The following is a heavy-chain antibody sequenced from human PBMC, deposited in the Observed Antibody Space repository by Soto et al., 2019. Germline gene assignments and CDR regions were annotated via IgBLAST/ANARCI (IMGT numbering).Heavy chain of an antibody. J-gene: IGHJ4*02. Sequence: SETLSLTCTVSGGPISSGDYYWSWIRQPPGKGLEWIGYIYYSGSTYYNPSLKSRVTISVDTSKNQFSLKLSSVTAADTAVYYCAREGPHRPRYYDSSLDYFDYWGQGTLVTVSS. V-gene: IGHV4-30-4*01. CDR3: AREGPHRPRYYDSSLDYFDY. CDR1: GGPISSGDYY. D-gene: IGHD3-22*01. CDR2: IYYSGST.